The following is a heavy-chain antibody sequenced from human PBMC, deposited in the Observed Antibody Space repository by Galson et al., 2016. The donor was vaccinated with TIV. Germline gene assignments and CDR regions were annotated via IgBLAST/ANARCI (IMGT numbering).Heavy chain of an antibody. Sequence: SVKVSCKASGGTFSTYVIYWERQAPGQGLEWMGGIIPLFGTTNYAQKFQGRVPIRADESTSTAYMGLSSLRSEEPAVFYCATDRNTTLDTYHYFYGMDVWGPGTTVTVSS. V-gene: IGHV1-69*13. D-gene: IGHD5-18*01. J-gene: IGHJ6*02. CDR1: GGTFSTYV. CDR2: IIPLFGTT. CDR3: ATDRNTTLDTYHYFYGMDV.